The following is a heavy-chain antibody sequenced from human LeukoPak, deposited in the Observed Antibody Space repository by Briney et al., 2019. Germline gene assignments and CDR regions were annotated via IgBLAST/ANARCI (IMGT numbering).Heavy chain of an antibody. D-gene: IGHD3-22*01. CDR2: IDSSDNT. V-gene: IGHV3-53*01. J-gene: IGHJ1*01. Sequence: QAGGSLRLSCAASGLIVSANYMNWVRQAPGKGLEWVSVIDSSDNTYYSDSVKGRFTISRDNSKNTVYLQMSSLRAEDTAVYYCARGGRLYYYESIGPTFLQHWGQGTLVTVSA. CDR3: ARGGRLYYYESIGPTFLQH. CDR1: GLIVSANY.